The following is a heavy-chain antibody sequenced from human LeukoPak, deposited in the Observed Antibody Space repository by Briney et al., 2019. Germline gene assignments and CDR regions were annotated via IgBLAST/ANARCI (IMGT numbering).Heavy chain of an antibody. CDR1: GFTFSNYW. CDR2: IKQDGSEK. J-gene: IGHJ4*02. D-gene: IGHD4/OR15-4a*01. V-gene: IGHV3-7*03. CDR3: ARPTRGLTTDY. Sequence: GGSLRLSCAASGFTFSNYWMTWVRQAPGKGLEWVANIKQDGSEKSYVDSVKGRFTISRDNAKNSLFLQMNSLRAEDTAIYYCARPTRGLTTDYWGQGTLVTVSS.